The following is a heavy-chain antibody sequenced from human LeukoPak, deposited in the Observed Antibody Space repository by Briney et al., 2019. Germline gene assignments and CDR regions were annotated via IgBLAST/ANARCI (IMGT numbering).Heavy chain of an antibody. Sequence: SETLSLTRTVSGVSISTSTHYWAWIRQPPGKGLEWIASMFYGGSTYYNASLRSRVSLSVDTSRNQFSLKLSSVTASDTAIFYCVRQGGWGGAASLIDFWGQGTLVTVSS. CDR1: GVSISTSTHY. CDR3: VRQGGWGGAASLIDF. V-gene: IGHV4-39*01. D-gene: IGHD2-15*01. J-gene: IGHJ4*02. CDR2: MFYGGST.